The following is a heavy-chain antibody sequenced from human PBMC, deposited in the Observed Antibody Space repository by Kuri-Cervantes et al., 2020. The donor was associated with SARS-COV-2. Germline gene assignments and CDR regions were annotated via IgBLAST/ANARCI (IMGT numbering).Heavy chain of an antibody. Sequence: ASVKVSCKASGYTFTGYYVHWVRQAPGQGLEWTGWINPNSGGTNYAQKFQGRVTTTRDTSISTAYMELSRLRSDDTAVYYCARDPYGDYLLDYYYGMDVWGQGTTVTVSS. D-gene: IGHD4-17*01. J-gene: IGHJ6*02. CDR3: ARDPYGDYLLDYYYGMDV. CDR2: INPNSGGT. CDR1: GYTFTGYY. V-gene: IGHV1-2*02.